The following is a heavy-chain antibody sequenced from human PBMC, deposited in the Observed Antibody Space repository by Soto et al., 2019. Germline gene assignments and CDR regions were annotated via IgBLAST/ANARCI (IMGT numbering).Heavy chain of an antibody. CDR1: RVTFSGSW. Sequence: EVLLVESGGGLIQPGGSLTVSCAASRVTFSGSWVHWVRQAPGKGLVWVSRIRSDGSVTEYSAFLKGIFTISRDNGKNNVYLQMTSLRVEETAVYYCGRVLDNWLDDWGQGTLATASS. J-gene: IGHJ5*02. CDR2: IRSDGSVT. CDR3: GRVLDNWLDD. V-gene: IGHV3-74*01.